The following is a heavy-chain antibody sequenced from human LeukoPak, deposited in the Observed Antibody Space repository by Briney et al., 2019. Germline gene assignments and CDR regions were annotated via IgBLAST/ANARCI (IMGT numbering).Heavy chain of an antibody. CDR2: IYYSGST. D-gene: IGHD6-19*01. J-gene: IGHJ6*02. Sequence: SGTLSLTCTVSGGSISSYYWSWIRQPPGKGLEWIGYIYYSGSTNYNPSLKSRVTISVDTSKNQFSLKLSSVTAADTAVYYCARGGGSGHSYYYYGMDVWGQGTTVTVSS. V-gene: IGHV4-59*01. CDR1: GGSISSYY. CDR3: ARGGGSGHSYYYYGMDV.